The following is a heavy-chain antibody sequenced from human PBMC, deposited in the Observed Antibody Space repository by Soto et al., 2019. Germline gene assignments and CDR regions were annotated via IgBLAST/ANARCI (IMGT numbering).Heavy chain of an antibody. Sequence: PGGSLRLSCAASGFTFSSYWMHWVRQAPGKGLVWVSRINSDGSSTSYADSVKGRFTISRDNAKNTLYLQMNSLRAEDTAVYYCARGIARDAFDIWGQGTMVTVSS. CDR2: INSDGSST. V-gene: IGHV3-74*01. CDR3: ARGIARDAFDI. J-gene: IGHJ3*02. CDR1: GFTFSSYW. D-gene: IGHD6-13*01.